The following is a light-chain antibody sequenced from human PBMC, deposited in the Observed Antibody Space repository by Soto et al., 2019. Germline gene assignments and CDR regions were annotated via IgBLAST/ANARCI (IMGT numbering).Light chain of an antibody. V-gene: IGLV2-14*01. Sequence: SAVTQPASVSGSPGQSITISCTGSGSDIGAYNYVSWYQQHPGKAPKLLIHGVTRRPSGVSSRFSASKSAYTASLTISGLQAEDEANYYCSSFTTSYFYVFGPGTKVTVL. CDR2: GVT. CDR1: GSDIGAYNY. CDR3: SSFTTSYFYV. J-gene: IGLJ1*01.